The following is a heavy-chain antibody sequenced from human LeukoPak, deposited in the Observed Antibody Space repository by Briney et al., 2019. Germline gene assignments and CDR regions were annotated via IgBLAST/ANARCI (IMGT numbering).Heavy chain of an antibody. D-gene: IGHD3-22*01. Sequence: SETLSLTCTVSGVSISSYYWNWLRQPPGKGPEWIGCISDTGTTKYNPAFKSRVTISVDTSKNQFSLKLTSVTAADTAVYFCATGYYEPFEKWGQGTLVTVSS. CDR2: ISDTGTT. V-gene: IGHV4-59*01. CDR3: ATGYYEPFEK. J-gene: IGHJ4*02. CDR1: GVSISSYY.